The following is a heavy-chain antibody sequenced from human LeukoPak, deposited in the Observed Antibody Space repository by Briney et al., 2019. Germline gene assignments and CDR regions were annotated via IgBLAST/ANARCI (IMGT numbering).Heavy chain of an antibody. Sequence: PGGSLRLSCAASGFTFNNAWMSWVRQAPGKGLEWVGRIKSKTDGGTTDYAAPVKGRFTISRDDSKNTLYLQMNSLKTEDTAVYYCTTDQVDFWSGYYPKYWGQGTLVTVSS. CDR1: GFTFNNAW. CDR2: IKSKTDGGTT. D-gene: IGHD3-3*01. J-gene: IGHJ4*02. CDR3: TTDQVDFWSGYYPKY. V-gene: IGHV3-15*01.